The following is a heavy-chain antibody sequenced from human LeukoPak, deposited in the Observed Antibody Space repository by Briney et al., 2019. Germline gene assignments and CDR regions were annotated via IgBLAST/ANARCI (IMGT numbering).Heavy chain of an antibody. Sequence: GSLRLSWAASGFTSSSYSMIWVHQPPGKGLEGVSAISGSGGSTYYADSVKGRFTISRDNSKNTLYLQMNSLRAEDTAVYYCAKDPFYYDSSGHPLFDYWGQGTLVTVSS. D-gene: IGHD3-22*01. J-gene: IGHJ4*02. CDR2: ISGSGGST. CDR1: GFTSSSYS. V-gene: IGHV3-23*01. CDR3: AKDPFYYDSSGHPLFDY.